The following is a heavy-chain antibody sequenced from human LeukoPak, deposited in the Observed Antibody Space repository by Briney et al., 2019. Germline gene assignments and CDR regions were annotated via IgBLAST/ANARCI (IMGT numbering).Heavy chain of an antibody. D-gene: IGHD3-9*01. CDR3: ARGGTRHYDILTGYYLITHYFDY. Sequence: GGSLRLSCAASGFTVSSDHMSWVRQAPGKGLEWVSYISSSGSTIYYADSVKGRLTISRDNAKNSLYLQMNSLRAEDTAVYYCARGGTRHYDILTGYYLITHYFDYWGQGTLVTVSS. J-gene: IGHJ4*02. CDR1: GFTVSSDH. V-gene: IGHV3-48*03. CDR2: ISSSGSTI.